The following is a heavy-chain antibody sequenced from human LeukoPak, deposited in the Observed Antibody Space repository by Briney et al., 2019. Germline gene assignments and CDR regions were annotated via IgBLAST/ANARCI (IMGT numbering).Heavy chain of an antibody. CDR3: AREIGYYFDSDDSRLRGRLDV. CDR1: GLTINTNY. V-gene: IGHV3-53*01. D-gene: IGHD3-22*01. CDR2: IYPGGVT. Sequence: GGSLRLSCAASGLTINTNYMNWVRQAPGRGLEWLSVIYPGGVTKYAESVKGRFTVSRDIAKNTVYLEMNDLRAEDTALYYCAREIGYYFDSDDSRLRGRLDVWGKGTSVTMSS. J-gene: IGHJ6*04.